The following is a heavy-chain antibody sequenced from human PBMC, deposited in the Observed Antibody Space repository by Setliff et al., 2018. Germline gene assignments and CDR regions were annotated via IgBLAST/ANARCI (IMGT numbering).Heavy chain of an antibody. CDR1: GYTFTSYY. D-gene: IGHD3-3*01. CDR2: INPSGGT. CDR3: ARDMGVVIMGGLYGMDV. J-gene: IGHJ6*02. V-gene: IGHV1-2*04. Sequence: ASVKVSCKASGYTFTSYYMHWVRQAPGQGLEWMGIINPSGGTNYAQKFQGWVTMTRDTSNSTAYMELSRLRSDDTAVYYCARDMGVVIMGGLYGMDVWGQGTTVTVSS.